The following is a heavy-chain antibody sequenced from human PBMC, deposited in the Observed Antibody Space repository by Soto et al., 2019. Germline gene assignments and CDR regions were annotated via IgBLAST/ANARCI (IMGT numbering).Heavy chain of an antibody. CDR3: TTGLPYYYDSSGYYWAGGMDV. J-gene: IGHJ6*02. CDR2: IKSKSDGETT. V-gene: IGHV3-15*01. Sequence: EVQLVESGVGLVKPGWSLRLSCAASGFTFSNACMNWVRQAPGKGLEWGCRIKSKSDGETTDYAAPVKGRFTISRDDSKHTLYLQMNSLKTEDTAVYYCTTGLPYYYDSSGYYWAGGMDVWGQGITVTVSS. CDR1: GFTFSNAC. D-gene: IGHD3-22*01.